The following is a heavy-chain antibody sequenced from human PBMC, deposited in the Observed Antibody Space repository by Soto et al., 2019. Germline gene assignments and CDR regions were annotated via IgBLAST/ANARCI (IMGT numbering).Heavy chain of an antibody. CDR3: ARRPGGGGSGSYYRLAPVGCFDY. J-gene: IGHJ4*02. Sequence: PSETLSLTCTVSGGSISSSSYYWGWIRQPPGKGLEWIGSIYYSGSTYYNPSLKSRVTISVDTSKNQFSLKLSSVTAADTAVYYCARRPGGGGSGSYYRLAPVGCFDYWGQGTLVTVSS. CDR2: IYYSGST. V-gene: IGHV4-39*01. CDR1: GGSISSSSYY. D-gene: IGHD3-10*01.